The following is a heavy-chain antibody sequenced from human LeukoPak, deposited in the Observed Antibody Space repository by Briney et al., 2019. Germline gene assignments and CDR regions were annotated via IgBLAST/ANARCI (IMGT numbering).Heavy chain of an antibody. Sequence: ASVKVSCKVSGYTLTQLSIHWVRQAPGKGLEWMGGFDTENGEPIYAQKFQGRVTMTEDTSTDTAYMELSSLGSEDTAVYYCATHSSDSCGYFYYWGQGTPVTVAS. CDR1: GYTLTQLS. J-gene: IGHJ4*02. CDR2: FDTENGEP. D-gene: IGHD3-22*01. V-gene: IGHV1-24*01. CDR3: ATHSSDSCGYFYY.